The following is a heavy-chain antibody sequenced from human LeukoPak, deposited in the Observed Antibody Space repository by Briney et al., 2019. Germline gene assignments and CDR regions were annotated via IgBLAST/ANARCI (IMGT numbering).Heavy chain of an antibody. CDR1: DYSIRNGYY. V-gene: IGHV4-38-2*02. Sequence: KSSETLPLTCTVSDYSIRNGYYWGWIRQPPGQGPEWIGSMYHSGTAYYNPSLKSRVTISVDTSKNQFSLKLSYVTAADTAVYYCARKKISSGLDYWGQGTLVTVSS. CDR3: ARKKISSGLDY. D-gene: IGHD6-19*01. J-gene: IGHJ4*02. CDR2: MYHSGTA.